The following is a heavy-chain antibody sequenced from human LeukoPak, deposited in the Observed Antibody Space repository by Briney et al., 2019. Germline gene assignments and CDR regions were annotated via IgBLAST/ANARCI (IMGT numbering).Heavy chain of an antibody. D-gene: IGHD2-2*03. CDR1: GFTFNNYA. CDR3: AKEAGYCSTTTCYVDY. Sequence: GGSLRLSCAASGFTFNNYAMNWVRQGPGEGLEWVSAISGTGSSTYYADSVKGRFTISRDNSKNTLYLQMNSLRADDTAVYYCAKEAGYCSTTTCYVDYWGQGILVTVSS. J-gene: IGHJ4*02. CDR2: ISGTGSST. V-gene: IGHV3-23*01.